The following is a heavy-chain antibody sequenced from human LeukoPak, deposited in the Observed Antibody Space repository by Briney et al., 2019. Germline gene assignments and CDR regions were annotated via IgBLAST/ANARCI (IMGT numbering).Heavy chain of an antibody. J-gene: IGHJ4*02. Sequence: GGSLRLSCAASGFTFSSYSMNWVRQAPGKGLKWVSSISSSSSYIYYADSVKGRCTISRDNAKNSLYLQMNSLRAEDTAVYYCASPYYDFWSGYYPLSYWGQGTLVTVSS. CDR2: ISSSSSYI. D-gene: IGHD3-3*01. V-gene: IGHV3-21*01. CDR3: ASPYYDFWSGYYPLSY. CDR1: GFTFSSYS.